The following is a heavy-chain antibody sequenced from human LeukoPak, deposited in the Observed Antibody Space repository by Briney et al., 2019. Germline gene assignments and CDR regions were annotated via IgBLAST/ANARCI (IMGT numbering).Heavy chain of an antibody. J-gene: IGHJ2*01. CDR2: ISYNSDTI. V-gene: IGHV3-9*01. CDR1: GFTFDDYA. Sequence: PGGSLRLSCAASGFTFDDYAMHWVRQAPGKGLEWVSGISYNSDTIAYADSVKGRFTISRGNAKNSLYLRMNSLRAEDTALYYCAKDYCGGDCYSGWYFDLWGRGTLVTVSS. CDR3: AKDYCGGDCYSGWYFDL. D-gene: IGHD2-21*02.